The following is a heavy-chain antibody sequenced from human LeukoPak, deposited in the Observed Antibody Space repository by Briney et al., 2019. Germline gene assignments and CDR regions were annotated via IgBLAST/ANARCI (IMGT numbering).Heavy chain of an antibody. CDR1: GYIFTSYW. CDR2: IYPGDSDT. CDR3: ARLKRFLEWLSPLDY. Sequence: GASLKISCKGSGYIFTSYWIGWVRQLPGKGLEWMGIIYPGDSDTRYSPSFQGQVTISADKSISTAYLQWSSLKASDTAMYYCARLKRFLEWLSPLDYWGQGTLVTVSS. V-gene: IGHV5-51*01. D-gene: IGHD3-3*01. J-gene: IGHJ4*02.